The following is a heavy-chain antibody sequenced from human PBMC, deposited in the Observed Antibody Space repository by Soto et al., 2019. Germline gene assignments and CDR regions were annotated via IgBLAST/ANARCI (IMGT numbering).Heavy chain of an antibody. V-gene: IGHV1-18*01. Sequence: QVHLVQSGAEVKKPGASVKVSCKGSGYAFTTYGIPWVRQAPGQGLEWMGWISAHNGNTNYVQKLQGRGTVTRDTSTSTAYMELRSLRSDDTAVYYCARRRYGDYWGQGALVTVSS. D-gene: IGHD1-1*01. J-gene: IGHJ4*02. CDR1: GYAFTTYG. CDR2: ISAHNGNT. CDR3: ARRRYGDY.